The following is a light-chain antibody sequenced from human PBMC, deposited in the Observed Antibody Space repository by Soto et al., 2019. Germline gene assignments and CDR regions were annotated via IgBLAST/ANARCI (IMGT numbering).Light chain of an antibody. CDR2: AAS. J-gene: IGKJ4*01. V-gene: IGKV1-39*01. CDR1: QSISSX. CDR3: QQSYSTPYT. Sequence: DLQMTQSPSSLSASVGDRVTITCRASQSISSXLNWYQQKPGKAPKLLIYAASSLQSGVPSRFSGSGSGTDFTLTISSLQPEDFATYYCQQSYSTPYTFGGGTKVEIK.